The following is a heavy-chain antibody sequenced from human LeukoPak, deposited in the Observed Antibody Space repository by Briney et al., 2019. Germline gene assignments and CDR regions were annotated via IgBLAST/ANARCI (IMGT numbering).Heavy chain of an antibody. CDR2: INPNSGGT. CDR3: AREEPTAGIYYDSSGYSY. V-gene: IGHV1-2*02. J-gene: IGHJ4*02. CDR1: GYTFLGYF. Sequence: GASVKVSCTASGYTFLGYFMHWLRQSPGQGLEWMGWINPNSGGTNYAQKFQGRVTMTRDTSISTAYMELSRLRSDDTAVYYCAREEPTAGIYYDSSGYSYWGQGTLVTVSS. D-gene: IGHD3-22*01.